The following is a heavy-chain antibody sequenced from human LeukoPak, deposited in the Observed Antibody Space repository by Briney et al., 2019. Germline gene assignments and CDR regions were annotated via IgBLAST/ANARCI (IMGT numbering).Heavy chain of an antibody. CDR3: AKDRDYSDYYIDY. CDR2: INGNGGNT. CDR1: GFTFSNYA. Sequence: PGGSLGLSCAASGFTFSNYAMSWVRQAPGKGLEWVSGINGNGGNTHYTDSVKGRFTISRDNSKNTLYLQMNSLRAEDTAVYYCAKDRDYSDYYIDYWGQGTLVTVSS. D-gene: IGHD4-11*01. V-gene: IGHV3-23*01. J-gene: IGHJ4*02.